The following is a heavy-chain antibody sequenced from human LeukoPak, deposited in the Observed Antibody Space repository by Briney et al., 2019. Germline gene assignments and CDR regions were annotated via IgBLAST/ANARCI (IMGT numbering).Heavy chain of an antibody. J-gene: IGHJ5*02. Sequence: VASVKVSCKASGYTFTGYYMHWVRQAPGQGLEWMGWMNRNSGNTGYAQKFQGRVTMTRNTSISTAYMELSSLRSEDTAVYYCARPYCSGGSCRGWFDPWGQGTLVTVSS. D-gene: IGHD2-15*01. V-gene: IGHV1-8*02. CDR1: GYTFTGYY. CDR2: MNRNSGNT. CDR3: ARPYCSGGSCRGWFDP.